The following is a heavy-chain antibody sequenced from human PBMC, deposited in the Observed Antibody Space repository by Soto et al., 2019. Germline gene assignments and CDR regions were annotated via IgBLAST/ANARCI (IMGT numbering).Heavy chain of an antibody. J-gene: IGHJ4*02. V-gene: IGHV1-18*01. CDR2: ISAYNGNT. D-gene: IGHD2-15*01. CDR3: VRGESVVAATDFDY. Sequence: ASVKFSCTASGYTLTISGISLVRQTPGQRLDRMGWISAYNGNTNYAQKIQGRVTMTKDTSTSKAYMELRSLRSDDRDVYYCVRGESVVAATDFDYWGQGTLVTVSS. CDR1: GYTLTISG.